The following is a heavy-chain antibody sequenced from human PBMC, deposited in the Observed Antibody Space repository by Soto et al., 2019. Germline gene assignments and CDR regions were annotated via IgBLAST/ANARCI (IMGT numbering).Heavy chain of an antibody. CDR3: AHKGSQKLGMDG. CDR1: GFSLSTSGVG. V-gene: IGHV2-5*02. CDR2: IYWDDDK. Sequence: SGPTLVKPTQTLTLTCTFSGFSLSTSGVGVGWIRQPPGKALEWLALIYWDDDKRYSPSLKRRLTITKDSSKNQVVLTMNHMDPLETTTYYCAHKGSQKLGMDGWGKGTTVTVSS. J-gene: IGHJ6*04. D-gene: IGHD2-15*01.